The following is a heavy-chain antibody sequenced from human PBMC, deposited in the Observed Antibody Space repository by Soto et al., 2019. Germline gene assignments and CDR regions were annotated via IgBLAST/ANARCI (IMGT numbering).Heavy chain of an antibody. CDR2: INLRGNT. CDR1: GGSFSDFH. CDR3: ARTHYSMDV. Sequence: QVQLLQWGAGLLKPSETLSLTCAVYGGSFSDFHWSWIRQPPGKGLEWIAEINLRGNTNYNPSLKSRVTMSVDTSQNQFSLKMTYVTAADTAVYYCARTHYSMDVWDKGTTVTVSS. V-gene: IGHV4-34*01. J-gene: IGHJ6*03.